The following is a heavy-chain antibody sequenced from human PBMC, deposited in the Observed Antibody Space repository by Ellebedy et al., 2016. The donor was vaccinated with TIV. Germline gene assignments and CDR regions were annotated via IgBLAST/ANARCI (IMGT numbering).Heavy chain of an antibody. CDR1: GDSVSSNSAA. Sequence: SETLSLTXAIPGDSVSSNSAAWTWIRQSPSRGLEWLGRTYYRSKWSNAYAVSVKSRITINPDTSKNHFSLQLNSVTPEDTAVYYCARTGDRGRAFDYWGQGTLVTVSS. CDR2: TYYRSKWSN. CDR3: ARTGDRGRAFDY. J-gene: IGHJ4*02. D-gene: IGHD7-27*01. V-gene: IGHV6-1*01.